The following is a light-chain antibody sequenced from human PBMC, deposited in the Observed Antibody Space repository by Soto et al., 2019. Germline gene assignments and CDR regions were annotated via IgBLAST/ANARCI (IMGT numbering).Light chain of an antibody. V-gene: IGKV3-15*01. CDR1: QSVSSS. Sequence: EIVMTQSPATLSVSPGDRATLSCRASQSVSSSLAWYQQIPGQAPRLLIYDASTRATGIPARFGGSGSGTXXXXXISSLQSEDFAVYYCQQYNNWPPLTFGGGTKVELK. J-gene: IGKJ4*01. CDR3: QQYNNWPPLT. CDR2: DAS.